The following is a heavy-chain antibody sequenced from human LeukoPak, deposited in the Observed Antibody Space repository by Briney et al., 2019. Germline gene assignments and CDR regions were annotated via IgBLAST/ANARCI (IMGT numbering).Heavy chain of an antibody. V-gene: IGHV1-46*01. D-gene: IGHD5-24*01. J-gene: IGHJ4*02. CDR3: ARGGKGNADGYNQALYY. Sequence: ASVKVSCEASGYTFTNYYIHLVRQAPGQGLEWMGIINPSGGSTSYAQKFQGRVTMTRDTSTSTVYMELSSLRSEDTAVYYCARGGKGNADGYNQALYYWGQGALVTVSS. CDR2: INPSGGST. CDR1: GYTFTNYY.